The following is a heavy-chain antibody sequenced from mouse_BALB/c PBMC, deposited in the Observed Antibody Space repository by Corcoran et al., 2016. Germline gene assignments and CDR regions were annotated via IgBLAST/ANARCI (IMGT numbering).Heavy chain of an antibody. Sequence: QIQLVQSGPELKKPGETVKISCKASGYTFTNYGMNWVKQAPGKGLKWMGWINTYTGEPTYADDFKGRFAFSLETSASTAYLQINNLKNEDTATYFCAIYYDYAMDYWGQGISVTVAS. V-gene: IGHV9-3-1*01. J-gene: IGHJ4*01. CDR3: AIYYDYAMDY. D-gene: IGHD2-4*01. CDR2: INTYTGEP. CDR1: GYTFTNYG.